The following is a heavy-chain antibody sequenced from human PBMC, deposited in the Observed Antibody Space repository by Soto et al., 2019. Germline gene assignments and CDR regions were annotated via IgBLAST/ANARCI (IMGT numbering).Heavy chain of an antibody. CDR3: ATRMTTAPY. D-gene: IGHD4-17*01. Sequence: EERLVQSGGGLAQPGGSLRLSCAASLFVVSDNYMSWVRQAPGKGLEWVALIYSGGGTDYAESVKGRLAISRDKSKNSLYLQMNSLKAEDTGIYYFATRMTTAPYWGQGTVVTVSS. CDR2: IYSGGGT. J-gene: IGHJ4*02. V-gene: IGHV3-66*01. CDR1: LFVVSDNY.